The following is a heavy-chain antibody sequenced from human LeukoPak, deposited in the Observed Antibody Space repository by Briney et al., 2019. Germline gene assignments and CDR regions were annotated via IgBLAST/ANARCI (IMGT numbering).Heavy chain of an antibody. CDR2: IYYSGST. V-gene: IGHV4-31*03. CDR3: ARVKNLRTYGSGTYYFDY. D-gene: IGHD3-10*01. CDR1: GGSISSGGYY. J-gene: IGHJ4*02. Sequence: PSETLSLTCTVSGGSISSGGYYWSWIRQHPGKGLEWIGYIYYSGSTYYNPSLKSRVTISVDTSKNQFSLKLSSVTAADTAVYYCARVKNLRTYGSGTYYFDYWGQGTLVTVSS.